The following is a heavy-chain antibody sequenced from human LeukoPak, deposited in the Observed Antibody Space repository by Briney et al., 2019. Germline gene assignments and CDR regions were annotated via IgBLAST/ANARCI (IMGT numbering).Heavy chain of an antibody. J-gene: IGHJ3*02. V-gene: IGHV3-21*01. D-gene: IGHD3-22*01. Sequence: GGSLRLSCAASGFIFSSYSMNWVRQAPGKGLEWVSSISSSSSYIYYADSVKGRFTISRDNAKNSLYLQMNSLRAEDTAVYYCAKVLTYYYDSSGYFDAFDIWGQGTMVTVSS. CDR1: GFIFSSYS. CDR3: AKVLTYYYDSSGYFDAFDI. CDR2: ISSSSSYI.